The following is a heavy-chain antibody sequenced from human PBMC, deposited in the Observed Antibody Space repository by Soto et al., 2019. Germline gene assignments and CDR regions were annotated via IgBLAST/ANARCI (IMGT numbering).Heavy chain of an antibody. CDR1: GYTFTSYG. CDR2: ISAYNGNT. V-gene: IGHV1-18*01. Sequence: QVQLVQSGAEVKKPGASVKVSCKASGYTFTSYGISWVRQAPGQGLEWMGWISAYNGNTNYAQKLQGRVTMTTDTSTSTAYMELRSLRSDDTAVYYCARESAYYDFWSGYYKASYYCDYWGQGTLVTVSS. J-gene: IGHJ4*02. CDR3: ARESAYYDFWSGYYKASYYCDY. D-gene: IGHD3-3*01.